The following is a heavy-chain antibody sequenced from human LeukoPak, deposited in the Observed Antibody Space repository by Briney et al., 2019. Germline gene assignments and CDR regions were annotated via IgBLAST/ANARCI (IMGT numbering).Heavy chain of an antibody. Sequence: ASVKVSCKASGYTFSGHYIHWVRQAPGQGPEWMGWISPKSGGTNYAQKFQGRVTMTRDTSISTAYMELSSLRTDDTAVYYCARRMGSGYDFGYWGQGTLVTVSS. CDR2: ISPKSGGT. CDR3: ARRMGSGYDFGY. D-gene: IGHD5-12*01. CDR1: GYTFSGHY. V-gene: IGHV1-2*02. J-gene: IGHJ4*02.